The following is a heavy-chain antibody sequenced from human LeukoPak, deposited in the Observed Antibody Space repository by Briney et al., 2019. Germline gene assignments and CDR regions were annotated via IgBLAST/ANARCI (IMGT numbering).Heavy chain of an antibody. V-gene: IGHV1-2*02. CDR1: GYTFTGYY. D-gene: IGHD3-22*01. Sequence: GASVKVSCEASGYTFTGYYMHWVRQAPGQGLEWMGWINPNSGGTNYAQKFQGRVTMTRDTSISTAYMELSRLRSDDTAVYYCARLSEDYYDSSGWPNYAFDIWGQGTMVTVSS. CDR3: ARLSEDYYDSSGWPNYAFDI. CDR2: INPNSGGT. J-gene: IGHJ3*02.